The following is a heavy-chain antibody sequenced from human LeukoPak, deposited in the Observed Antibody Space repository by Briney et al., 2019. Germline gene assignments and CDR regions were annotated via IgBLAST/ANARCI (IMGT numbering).Heavy chain of an antibody. D-gene: IGHD4-17*01. V-gene: IGHV3-15*07. J-gene: IGHJ4*02. CDR1: GFTFSNAW. Sequence: GGSLRLSCTASGFTFSNAWMSWVRQAPGEGLEWVGLIRRKADGGTTDYAAPVKGRFTISRDDSKNTLYLQMNGLKTEDTAVYYCTPLYGLYDYWGQGTLVTVSS. CDR3: TPLYGLYDY. CDR2: IRRKADGGTT.